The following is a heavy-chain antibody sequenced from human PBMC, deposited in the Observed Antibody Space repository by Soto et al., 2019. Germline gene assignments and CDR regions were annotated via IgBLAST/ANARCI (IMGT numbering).Heavy chain of an antibody. Sequence: GASVKVSCKASGYTFTSYGISWVRQAPGQGLEWMGWISAYNGNTNYAQKLQGRVTMTTDTSTSTAYMELRSLRSDDTAVYYCARGYRTVTQRDYYYMDGWGKGTTVTVSS. D-gene: IGHD4-17*01. CDR2: ISAYNGNT. V-gene: IGHV1-18*01. CDR1: GYTFTSYG. CDR3: ARGYRTVTQRDYYYMDG. J-gene: IGHJ6*03.